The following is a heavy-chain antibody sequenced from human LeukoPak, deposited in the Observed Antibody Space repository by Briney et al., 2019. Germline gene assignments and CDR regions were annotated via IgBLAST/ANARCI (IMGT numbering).Heavy chain of an antibody. CDR1: GFTFSSYS. Sequence: GGSLRLSCAASGFTFSSYSMNWVRQAPGKGLEWVSPISSSSSYIFYADSVKGRFTISRDNAKNSLYLQMNSLRAEDTAVYYCARESLAVAATGYYYYMDVWGKGTTVTVSS. CDR3: ARESLAVAATGYYYYMDV. J-gene: IGHJ6*03. CDR2: ISSSSSYI. D-gene: IGHD6-19*01. V-gene: IGHV3-21*01.